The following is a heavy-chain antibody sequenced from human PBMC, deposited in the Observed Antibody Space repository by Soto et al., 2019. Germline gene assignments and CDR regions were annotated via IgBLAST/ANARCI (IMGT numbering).Heavy chain of an antibody. CDR1: GGSISSGHYY. CDR3: ARVLGDHEEGQFDC. D-gene: IGHD2-21*02. Sequence: QVHLQESGPGLVKPSQTLSLTCRVSGGSISSGHYYWSWIRQHPGKALEWLGFIYHSGTTSYNPSPEGPITISADSSENQFSLNLTSATAADTAMYYCARVLGDHEEGQFDCWGQGTLVTVSS. CDR2: IYHSGTT. V-gene: IGHV4-31*01. J-gene: IGHJ4*02.